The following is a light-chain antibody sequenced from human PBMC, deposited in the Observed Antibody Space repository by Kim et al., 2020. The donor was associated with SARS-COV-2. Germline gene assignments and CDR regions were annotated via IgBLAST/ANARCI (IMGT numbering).Light chain of an antibody. CDR1: QDINNY. J-gene: IGKJ1*01. Sequence: DIQMTQSPSSLSASVGDRVTITCQASQDINNYLNWYQQKPGKAPKLLIYDASNLETGVPSRFSGSGSGTDFTFTISSLQPEDIATYYCQQYDSLPRTFGQGTKVDIK. CDR2: DAS. V-gene: IGKV1-33*01. CDR3: QQYDSLPRT.